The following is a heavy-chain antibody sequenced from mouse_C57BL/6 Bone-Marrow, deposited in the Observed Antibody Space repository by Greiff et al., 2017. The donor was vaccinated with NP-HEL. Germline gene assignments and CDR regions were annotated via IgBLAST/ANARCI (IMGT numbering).Heavy chain of an antibody. CDR1: GFTFSDYG. J-gene: IGHJ3*01. V-gene: IGHV5-17*01. CDR3: ASRGLRRAWFAY. CDR2: ISSGSSTI. D-gene: IGHD2-4*01. Sequence: EVKVEESGGGLVKPGGSLKLSCAASGFTFSDYGMHWVRQAPEKGLEWVAYISSGSSTIYYADTVKGRFTISRDNAKNTLFLQRTSLRSEDTAMYYCASRGLRRAWFAYWGQGTLVTVSA.